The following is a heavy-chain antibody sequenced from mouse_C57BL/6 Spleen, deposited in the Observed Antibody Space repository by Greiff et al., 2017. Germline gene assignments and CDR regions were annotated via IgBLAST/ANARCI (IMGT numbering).Heavy chain of an antibody. Sequence: QVQLQQPGAELVKPGASLKLFCKASGYTFTSYWMHWVQQRPGRGLEWIGRIEPNSGGDKNNEKFKCKATRTVDKHTSSAYMQLSSLTAEDSAVYYCARSGNYAMDYWGQGTSVTVSS. V-gene: IGHV1-72*01. CDR2: IEPNSGGD. J-gene: IGHJ4*01. CDR1: GYTFTSYW. CDR3: ARSGNYAMDY. D-gene: IGHD1-3*01.